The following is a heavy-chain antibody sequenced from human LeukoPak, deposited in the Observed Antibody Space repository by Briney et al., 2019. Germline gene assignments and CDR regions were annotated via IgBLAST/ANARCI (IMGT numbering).Heavy chain of an antibody. CDR3: ARRGTSSSWAHFDY. CDR1: GFTFSSYV. Sequence: GGSLRLSCAASGFTFSSYVMTWVRQAPGKGLEWVAKIKQDGSEKYYVDSVKGRFTISRDNAKNSLYLQMNSLGAEDTAVYYCARRGTSSSWAHFDYWGQGTLVTVSS. D-gene: IGHD6-13*01. CDR2: IKQDGSEK. V-gene: IGHV3-7*05. J-gene: IGHJ4*02.